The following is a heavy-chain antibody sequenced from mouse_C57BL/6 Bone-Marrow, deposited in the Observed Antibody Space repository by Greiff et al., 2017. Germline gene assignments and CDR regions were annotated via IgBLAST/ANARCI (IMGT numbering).Heavy chain of an antibody. CDR3: ARDQIYYGYDGDWYFDV. V-gene: IGHV1-63*01. D-gene: IGHD2-2*01. J-gene: IGHJ1*03. CDR2: IYPGGGYT. CDR1: GYTFNNYW. Sequence: QVQLQQSGAELVRPGTSVKMSCKASGYTFNNYWIGWAKQRPGHGLEWIGDIYPGGGYTNYNEKFKGKATLTADKSSSAAYMQFSSLTSEDSAIYYCARDQIYYGYDGDWYFDVWGTGTTVTVSA.